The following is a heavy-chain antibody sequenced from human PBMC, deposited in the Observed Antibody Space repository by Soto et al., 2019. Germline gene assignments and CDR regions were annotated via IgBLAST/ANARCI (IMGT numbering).Heavy chain of an antibody. CDR2: ISYDGSNK. CDR3: ARDGIQLWLIDY. J-gene: IGHJ4*02. V-gene: IGHV3-30*03. D-gene: IGHD5-18*01. CDR1: GFTFSSYG. Sequence: QVQLVESGGGVVQPGRSLRLSCAASGFTFSSYGMHWVRQAPGKGLEWVAVISYDGSNKYYADSVKGRFTISRDNSKNTLYLQMNSLRAEDTAVYYFARDGIQLWLIDYWGQGSLVTVSS.